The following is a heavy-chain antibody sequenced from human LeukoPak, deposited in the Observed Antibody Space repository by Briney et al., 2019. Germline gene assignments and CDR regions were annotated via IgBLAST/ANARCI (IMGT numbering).Heavy chain of an antibody. CDR3: ARGGDIVATID. CDR1: GGSFSGYY. CDR2: INYSGST. V-gene: IGHV4-34*01. J-gene: IGHJ4*02. Sequence: SETLSLTCAVYGGSFSGYYWSWIRQPPGKGLEWIGEINYSGSTNYNPSLKSRVTISVDTSKNQFSLKLSSVTAADTAVYYCARGGDIVATIDWGQGTLVTVSS. D-gene: IGHD5-12*01.